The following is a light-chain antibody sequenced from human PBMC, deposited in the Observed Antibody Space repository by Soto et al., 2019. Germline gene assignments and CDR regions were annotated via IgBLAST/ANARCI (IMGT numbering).Light chain of an antibody. CDR2: QVT. V-gene: IGLV2-14*01. CDR1: FSDIAVFNY. Sequence: QSVLTQPASVSGSPGQSITISCTGSFSDIAVFNYVSWYQQYPGRAPKLLIYQVTSRASGVSHRFSGSKSGNTASLTISGLQPEGEAEYYCKSYSSTNFYVFGTGTKVTVL. CDR3: KSYSSTNFYV. J-gene: IGLJ1*01.